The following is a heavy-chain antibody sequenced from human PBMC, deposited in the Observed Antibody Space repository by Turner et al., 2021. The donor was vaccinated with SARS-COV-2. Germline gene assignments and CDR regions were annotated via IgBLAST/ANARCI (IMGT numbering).Heavy chain of an antibody. Sequence: EVQLVESGGGLAQPGRSLRLSCTGSGFSFNDYAMHWVRQAPGKGLEWVSGISWNSRSISNADSVKGRFTISRDNSKNTLYLQMNSLRAEDTAVYYCAREGLWPDNWFDPWGQGTLVTVSS. CDR3: AREGLWPDNWFDP. CDR2: ISWNSRSI. CDR1: GFSFNDYA. V-gene: IGHV3-9*01. J-gene: IGHJ5*02. D-gene: IGHD3-10*01.